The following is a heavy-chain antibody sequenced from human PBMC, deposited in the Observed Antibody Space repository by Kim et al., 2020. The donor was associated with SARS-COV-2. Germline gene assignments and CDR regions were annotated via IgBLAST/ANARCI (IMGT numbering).Heavy chain of an antibody. D-gene: IGHD3-10*01. CDR3: ARGRFGALYYFDP. Sequence: ASVKVSCKASGYSFTSYYMHWLREAPGQGLEWIGIINPSGGATTYAQKFQGRVTMTRDTSTSTVFMELSNLRSEDTAVYYCARGRFGALYYFDPWGQGTL. J-gene: IGHJ4*02. CDR1: GYSFTSYY. CDR2: INPSGGAT. V-gene: IGHV1-46*01.